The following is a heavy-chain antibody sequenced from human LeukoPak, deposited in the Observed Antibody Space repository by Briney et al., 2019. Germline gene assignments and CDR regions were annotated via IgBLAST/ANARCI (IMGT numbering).Heavy chain of an antibody. CDR1: GFTVSSNY. D-gene: IGHD5-18*01. CDR2: IYSGGST. Sequence: GGSLRLSCAASGFTVSSNYMSWVRQAPGKGLEWVSVIYSGGSTYYADSVKRRFTTSRDNSKTTLYLQMTSLRAEDTAVYYCARDHQVGRRSRGYSYGTPFDYWGQGTLVTVSS. V-gene: IGHV3-66*02. CDR3: ARDHQVGRRSRGYSYGTPFDY. J-gene: IGHJ4*02.